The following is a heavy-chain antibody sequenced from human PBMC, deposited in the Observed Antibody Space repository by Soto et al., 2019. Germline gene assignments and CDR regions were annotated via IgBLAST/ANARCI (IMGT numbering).Heavy chain of an antibody. CDR2: IYYSGST. CDR1: GGSISSGDYY. Sequence: PSETLSLTCTVSGGSISSGDYYWIWIRHPPGKGLEWIGYIYYSGSTYYNPSLKSRVTISVDTSKNQFSLKLSSVTAADTAVYYCARGDYYDSLGYFDLWGRGTLVTVSS. V-gene: IGHV4-30-4*01. D-gene: IGHD3-22*01. CDR3: ARGDYYDSLGYFDL. J-gene: IGHJ2*01.